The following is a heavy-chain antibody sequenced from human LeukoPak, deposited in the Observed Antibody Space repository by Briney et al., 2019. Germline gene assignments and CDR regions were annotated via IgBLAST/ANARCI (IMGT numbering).Heavy chain of an antibody. D-gene: IGHD3-22*01. Sequence: RGSLRLSCAASGFNFSTYSMNWVRQAPGEGLEWVSSISSSSSYIYYADSVKGRFTISRDNAKNSLYLQINSLRAEDTAVYYCARHVVAVGFDYWGQGTLVTVSS. J-gene: IGHJ4*02. CDR2: ISSSSSYI. CDR1: GFNFSTYS. V-gene: IGHV3-21*01. CDR3: ARHVVAVGFDY.